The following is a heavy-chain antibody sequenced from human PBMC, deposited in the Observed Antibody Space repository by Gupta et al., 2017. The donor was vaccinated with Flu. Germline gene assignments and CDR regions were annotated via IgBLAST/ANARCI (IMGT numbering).Heavy chain of an antibody. CDR1: GFSLSTSGMR. CDR2: IDWADDK. J-gene: IGHJ4*02. V-gene: IGHV2-70*04. D-gene: IGHD6-13*01. Sequence: GTLKESGPALVKPTQTLTLTCTFSGFSLSTSGMRVSWIRQPPGKALEWLARIDWADDKFYSTSLKTRLTISKDTSKSQVVLTMTDMDPVDTATYYCARGTYTSSPDYFDFWGQGTLVTVSS. CDR3: ARGTYTSSPDYFDF.